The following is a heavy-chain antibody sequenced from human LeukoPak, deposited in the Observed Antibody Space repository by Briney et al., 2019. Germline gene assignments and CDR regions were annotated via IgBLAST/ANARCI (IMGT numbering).Heavy chain of an antibody. CDR2: INHSGST. Sequence: PSETLSLTCAVYGGSFSGYYWSWLRQPPGKGLEWIGEINHSGSTNYNPSLKSRVSISVDTSKNQFSLKLSSVTAADTAVYYCARRPRGAGVVMTWNWFDPWGQGTLVTVSS. J-gene: IGHJ5*02. V-gene: IGHV4-34*01. CDR1: GGSFSGYY. D-gene: IGHD3-3*01. CDR3: ARRPRGAGVVMTWNWFDP.